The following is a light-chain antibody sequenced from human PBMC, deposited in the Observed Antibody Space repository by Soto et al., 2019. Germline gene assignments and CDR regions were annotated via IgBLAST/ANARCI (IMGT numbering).Light chain of an antibody. CDR1: QSISSSY. V-gene: IGKV3-20*01. J-gene: IGKJ2*01. CDR3: QQYVTSPYI. CDR2: GVS. Sequence: DIVLTQSPGTLSLSPGERATLSCRASQSISSSYLAWYQQKPGQAPRLLIHGVSTRATGIPDRFSGSGSGTDFTLPISRLEPEDLAVYYCQQYVTSPYIVGQGTKLEIK.